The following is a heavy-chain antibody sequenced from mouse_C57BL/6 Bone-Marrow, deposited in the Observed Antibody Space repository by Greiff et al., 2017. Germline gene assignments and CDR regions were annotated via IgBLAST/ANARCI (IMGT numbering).Heavy chain of an antibody. CDR2: INPNNGGT. CDR3: ARKVADWYFDV. D-gene: IGHD1-1*01. J-gene: IGHJ1*03. CDR1: GYTFTDYN. Sequence: EVKLMESGPELVKPGASVKIPCKASGYTFTDYNMDWVKQSHGKSLEWIGDINPNNGGTIYNQKFKGKATLTVDKSSSTAYMELRSLTSEDTAVYYCARKVADWYFDVWGTGTTVTVSS. V-gene: IGHV1-18*01.